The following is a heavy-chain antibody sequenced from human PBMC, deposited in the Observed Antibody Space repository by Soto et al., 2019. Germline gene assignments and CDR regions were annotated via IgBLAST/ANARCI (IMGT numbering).Heavy chain of an antibody. CDR3: TRTTPVATPPSDY. CDR1: GYLFPTYG. D-gene: IGHD2-15*01. J-gene: IGHJ4*02. Sequence: QVQLVQSGAEVKKPGASVKVSCKASGYLFPTYGISWVRQAPGQGLEWMGWISTYNGKTNYAQGLQGRVTMTTHTSTSTAYMELRSLRSDDTAIYYCTRTTPVATPPSDYWGQGTLVTVSS. V-gene: IGHV1-18*04. CDR2: ISTYNGKT.